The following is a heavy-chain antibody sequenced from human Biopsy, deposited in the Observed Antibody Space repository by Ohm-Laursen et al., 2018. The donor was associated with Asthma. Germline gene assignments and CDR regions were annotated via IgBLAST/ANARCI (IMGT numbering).Heavy chain of an antibody. CDR1: GYTFNSAG. CDR2: ISVYNGNT. J-gene: IGHJ6*02. Sequence: ASVKVSCKASGYTFNSAGITWVRRAPGQGLEWMGWISVYNGNTKVAQKLQDRVTMITDTSTSTAYMELRSLRSDDTAVYFCARAVDYSHYYGIDVWGQGTTVTVS. V-gene: IGHV1-18*01. D-gene: IGHD3-10*01. CDR3: ARAVDYSHYYGIDV.